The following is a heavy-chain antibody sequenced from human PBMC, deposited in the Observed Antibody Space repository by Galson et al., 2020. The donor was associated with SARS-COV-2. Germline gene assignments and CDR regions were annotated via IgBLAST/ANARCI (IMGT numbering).Heavy chain of an antibody. J-gene: IGHJ4*02. CDR2: IYISGST. V-gene: IGHV4-61*02. CDR1: GGSINSGSYY. CDR3: ARGYSYGYFNN. D-gene: IGHD5-18*01. Sequence: SETLSLTCTVSGGSINSGSYYWSWIRQPAGKGLEWIGRIYISGSTYYNPSLKSRVTISVDTSKNQFSLKLSSVTAADTAVYYCARGYSYGYFNNWGQGTLVTVSS.